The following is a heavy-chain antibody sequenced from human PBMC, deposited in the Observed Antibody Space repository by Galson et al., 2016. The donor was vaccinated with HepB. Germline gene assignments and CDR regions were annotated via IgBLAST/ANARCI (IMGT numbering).Heavy chain of an antibody. Sequence: SVKVSCKASGYTFNSYGISWVRQAPGQGLEWMGWISAYNGNTNYAQKLQGRLTMTTDTSTSTAYMELRSLRSDDTAVYYCARSGYYVILTGYDYYYYRMDVWRQGTLVTVSS. D-gene: IGHD3-9*01. CDR2: ISAYNGNT. CDR1: GYTFNSYG. CDR3: ARSGYYVILTGYDYYYYRMDV. J-gene: IGHJ6*02. V-gene: IGHV1-18*01.